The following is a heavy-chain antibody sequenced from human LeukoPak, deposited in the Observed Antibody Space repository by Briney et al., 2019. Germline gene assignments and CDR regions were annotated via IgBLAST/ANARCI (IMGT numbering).Heavy chain of an antibody. CDR1: GYSISSGYY. CDR2: INHSGST. CDR3: ARRWSGGGSSQNWFDP. Sequence: SETLSLTCTVSGYSISSGYYWGWIRQPPGKGLEWIGEINHSGSTNYNPSLKSRVTISVDTSKNQFSLKLSSVTAADTAVYYCARRWSGGGSSQNWFDPWGQGTLVTVSS. D-gene: IGHD2-15*01. J-gene: IGHJ5*02. V-gene: IGHV4-38-2*02.